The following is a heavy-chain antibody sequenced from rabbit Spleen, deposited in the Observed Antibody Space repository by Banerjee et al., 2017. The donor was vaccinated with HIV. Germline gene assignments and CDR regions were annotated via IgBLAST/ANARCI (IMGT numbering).Heavy chain of an antibody. CDR2: INAVTGKA. D-gene: IGHD8-1*01. CDR3: ARDSGTSFSSYGMDL. Sequence: QEQLEESGGGLVKPEGSLTLTCKASGFSFSDRDVMCWVRQAPGKGLEWIGCINAVTGKAVYASWAKGRFTFSKTSSTTVTLQMTSLTAADTATYFCARDSGTSFSSYGMDLWGPGTLVTVS. J-gene: IGHJ6*01. CDR1: GFSFSDRDV. V-gene: IGHV1S45*01.